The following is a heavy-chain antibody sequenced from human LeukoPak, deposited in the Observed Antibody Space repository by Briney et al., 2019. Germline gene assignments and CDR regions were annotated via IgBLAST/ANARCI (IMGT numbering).Heavy chain of an antibody. CDR1: GFTFSSYA. V-gene: IGHV3-23*01. Sequence: PGGSLRLSCAASGFTFSSYAMSWVRQAPGKGLERVSAISGSDGGTYYADSVKGRFTISRDNSKNTLYLQMNSLRAEDTAVYYCARGMGGSYDSSGYYFDYWGQGALVTVSS. CDR3: ARGMGGSYDSSGYYFDY. CDR2: ISGSDGGT. J-gene: IGHJ4*02. D-gene: IGHD3-22*01.